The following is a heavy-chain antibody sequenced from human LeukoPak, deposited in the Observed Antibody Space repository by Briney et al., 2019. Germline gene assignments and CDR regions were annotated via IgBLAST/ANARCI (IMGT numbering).Heavy chain of an antibody. Sequence: GESLKISCKGSGYSFTSYWIGWVRQMPGKGLEWIGIIYPGDSDTRYSPSFQGQVTISADKSISTAYLQWSSLKASDTAMYYCASQGRYDSSGYYFADYWGQGTLVTVSS. D-gene: IGHD3-22*01. CDR3: ASQGRYDSSGYYFADY. CDR1: GYSFTSYW. V-gene: IGHV5-51*01. CDR2: IYPGDSDT. J-gene: IGHJ4*02.